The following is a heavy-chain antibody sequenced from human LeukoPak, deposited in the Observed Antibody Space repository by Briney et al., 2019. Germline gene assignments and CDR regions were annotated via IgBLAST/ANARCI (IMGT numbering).Heavy chain of an antibody. J-gene: IGHJ4*02. CDR1: GGSTSSYY. V-gene: IGHV4-39*02. D-gene: IGHD3-22*01. CDR2: LYSTGSP. Sequence: PSETLSLTCTVSGGSTSSYYWTWIRQPPGKGLEWIGSLYSTGSPYYKPSLKSRVSISRDTSKNHFSLRLTSVTAADTAVYYCARGYYYVDSWGQGTLVTVSS. CDR3: ARGYYYVDS.